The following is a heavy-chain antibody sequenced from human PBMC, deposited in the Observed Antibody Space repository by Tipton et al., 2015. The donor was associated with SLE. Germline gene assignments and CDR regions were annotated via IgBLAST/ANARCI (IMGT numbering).Heavy chain of an antibody. D-gene: IGHD1-26*01. V-gene: IGHV4-31*11. Sequence: TLSLTCAVYGGSFSGYYWSWIRQHPGKGLEWIGYIYYSGSTYYNPSLKSRVTISVDTSKNQFSLKLSSVTAADTAVYYCARTAVGGSYLRTFDIWGQGTMVTVSS. J-gene: IGHJ3*02. CDR1: GGSFSGYY. CDR2: IYYSGST. CDR3: ARTAVGGSYLRTFDI.